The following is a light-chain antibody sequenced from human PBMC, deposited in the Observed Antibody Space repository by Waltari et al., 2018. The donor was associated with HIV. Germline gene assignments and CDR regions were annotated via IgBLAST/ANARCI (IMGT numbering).Light chain of an antibody. V-gene: IGKV1-39*01. Sequence: DIQMTQSPSYRSALVGARVTITCRASQSIATFLNWYQQKPGKAPTLLISTASNLQSGVPSRFSGSGSGTDFTLTISTLQPGDIATYYCQQSDSLPYTFGQGTKLEIK. CDR1: QSIATF. CDR3: QQSDSLPYT. J-gene: IGKJ2*01. CDR2: TAS.